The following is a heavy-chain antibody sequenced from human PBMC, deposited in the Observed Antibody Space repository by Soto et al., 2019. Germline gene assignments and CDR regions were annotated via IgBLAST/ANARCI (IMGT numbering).Heavy chain of an antibody. Sequence: QVQLVESGGGVVQPGRSLRLSCAASGFSFSSCAMHWVRQAPGKGLEWVAVISHDGSNKYYADSVKGRFTISRDNSINTLYLQMNSLRAEDTAVYYCARVSIAVAGIVYYFDYWGQGTLVTVSS. CDR3: ARVSIAVAGIVYYFDY. V-gene: IGHV3-30-3*01. CDR2: ISHDGSNK. CDR1: GFSFSSCA. D-gene: IGHD6-19*01. J-gene: IGHJ4*02.